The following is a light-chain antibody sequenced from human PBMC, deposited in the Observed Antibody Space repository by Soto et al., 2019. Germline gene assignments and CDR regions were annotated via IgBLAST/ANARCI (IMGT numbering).Light chain of an antibody. CDR3: STYTSSRTR. J-gene: IGLJ2*01. CDR2: DVS. V-gene: IGLV2-14*03. CDR1: SSDIGGYIY. Sequence: QSALTQPASVSGSPGQSITISCTGTSSDIGGYIYVSWYQHHPGKAPKLLIYDVSNRPSGVSNRFSGSKSGNTASLTISGLQVEDEADCFCSTYTSSRTRFGGGTKLTVL.